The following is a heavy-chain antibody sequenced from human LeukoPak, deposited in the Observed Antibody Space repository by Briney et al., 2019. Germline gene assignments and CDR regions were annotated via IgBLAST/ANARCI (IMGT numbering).Heavy chain of an antibody. V-gene: IGHV3-66*01. CDR3: ARGGERLAATRY. D-gene: IGHD6-13*01. J-gene: IGHJ4*02. CDR1: GFTVTSNY. Sequence: GGSLRLSCAASGFTVTSNYMSWVRQAPGKGLEWASVIYSGGSTYYSDSVKGRFTISTDNSKNTLYLQMNSLRAEDTAVYYCARGGERLAATRYWGQGTLVTVSS. CDR2: IYSGGST.